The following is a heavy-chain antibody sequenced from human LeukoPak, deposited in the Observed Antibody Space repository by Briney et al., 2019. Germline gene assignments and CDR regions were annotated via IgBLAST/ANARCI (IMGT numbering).Heavy chain of an antibody. CDR3: AREDRLRYFVDY. CDR1: GGSIRSYY. CDR2: IYYTGST. Sequence: SETLSLTCTVSGGSIRSYYWSWIRQPPGRGLEWIGYIYYTGSTDYNPSLKSRVTISVHTSQNQFSLKVSSVTAADTAVYYCAREDRLRYFVDYWGQGTLVTVSS. J-gene: IGHJ4*02. V-gene: IGHV4-59*01. D-gene: IGHD3-9*01.